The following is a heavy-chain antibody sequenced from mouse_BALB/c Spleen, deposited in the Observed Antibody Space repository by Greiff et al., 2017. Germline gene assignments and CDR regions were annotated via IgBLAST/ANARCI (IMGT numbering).Heavy chain of an antibody. CDR3: ARGGGLGLYYFDY. CDR1: GYTFTSYW. D-gene: IGHD3-3*01. Sequence: QVQLQQPGAELVKPGASVKLSCKASGYTFTSYWMHWVKQRPGQGLEWIGEINPSNGRTNYNEKFKSKATLTVDKSSSTAYMQLSSLTSEDSAVYYCARGGGLGLYYFDYWGQGTTLTVSS. CDR2: INPSNGRT. V-gene: IGHV1S81*02. J-gene: IGHJ2*01.